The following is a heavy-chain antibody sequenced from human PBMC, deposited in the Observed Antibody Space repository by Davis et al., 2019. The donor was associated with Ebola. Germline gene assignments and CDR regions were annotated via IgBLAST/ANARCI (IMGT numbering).Heavy chain of an antibody. CDR2: ISAHNGNT. V-gene: IGHV1-18*01. CDR3: ARYLHLGYCSSTSCYRPVDQSFAP. D-gene: IGHD2-2*02. CDR1: GYTFTSYG. J-gene: IGHJ5*02. Sequence: ASVKVSCKASGYTFTSYGISWVRQAPGQGLEWLGWISAHNGNTNYAQKRQGRVTMTTDTSTSTAYMELRSLRSDDTAVYYCARYLHLGYCSSTSCYRPVDQSFAPWGQGTLVTVSS.